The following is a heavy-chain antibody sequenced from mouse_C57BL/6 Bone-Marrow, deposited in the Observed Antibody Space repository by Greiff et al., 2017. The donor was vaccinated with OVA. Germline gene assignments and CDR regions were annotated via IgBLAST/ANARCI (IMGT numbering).Heavy chain of an antibody. J-gene: IGHJ4*01. V-gene: IGHV2-2*01. CDR3: ARNFEVTTKAMDY. Sequence: QVQLQQSGPGLVQPSQSLSITCTVSGFSLTSYGVHWVRQSPGKGLEWLGAIWSGGSTDSNAAFISRLSISNDNSKSQVFFKMNSLQADDTAIDYCARNFEVTTKAMDYWGQGTSVTVSS. D-gene: IGHD2-2*01. CDR1: GFSLTSYG. CDR2: IWSGGST.